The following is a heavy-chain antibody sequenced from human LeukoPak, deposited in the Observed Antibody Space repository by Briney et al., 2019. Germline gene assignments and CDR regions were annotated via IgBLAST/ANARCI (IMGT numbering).Heavy chain of an antibody. J-gene: IGHJ2*01. CDR1: GGSINSSSYY. D-gene: IGHD6-13*01. CDR2: IYTSGST. CDR3: ARVYYSNSYDYWCFDL. V-gene: IGHV4-61*02. Sequence: PSETLSLTCTVSGGSINSSSYYWSWIRQPAGKGLEWIGRIYTSGSTNYNPSLKSRVTISVDTSKNQFSLKLSSVTAADTAVYYCARVYYSNSYDYWCFDLWGRGTLVTVSS.